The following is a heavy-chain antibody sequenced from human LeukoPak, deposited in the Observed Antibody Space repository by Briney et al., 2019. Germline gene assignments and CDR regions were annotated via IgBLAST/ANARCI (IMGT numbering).Heavy chain of an antibody. CDR1: GFTFNTYS. D-gene: IGHD6-6*01. V-gene: IGHV3-21*01. CDR2: ISSHSRDI. J-gene: IGHJ4*01. CDR3: ARDDRDISSYRFYY. Sequence: PGGSLRLSCAASGFTFNTYSMNWVRQAPGKGLEWVSSISSHSRDIYYADSVKGRFTISRDNAKNSLHLQMNSLRAEDTAVYYCARDDRDISSYRFYYRGHRTLVTVSS.